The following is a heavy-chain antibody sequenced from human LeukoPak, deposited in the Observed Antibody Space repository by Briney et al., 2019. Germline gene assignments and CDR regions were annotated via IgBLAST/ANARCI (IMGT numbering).Heavy chain of an antibody. J-gene: IGHJ4*02. CDR1: GFTFSSYA. D-gene: IGHD3-10*01. Sequence: GGSLRLSCAASGFTFSSYAMHWVRQAPGKGLEYVSAISSNGGSTYYANSVKGRFTISRDNSKNTLYLQMNSLRAEDTAVYYCASSRGTMVRGTYYFDYWGQGTLVTVSS. CDR2: ISSNGGST. V-gene: IGHV3-64*01. CDR3: ASSRGTMVRGTYYFDY.